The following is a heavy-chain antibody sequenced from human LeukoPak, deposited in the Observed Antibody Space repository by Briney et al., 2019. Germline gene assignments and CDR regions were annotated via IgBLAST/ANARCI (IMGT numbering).Heavy chain of an antibody. CDR1: GFRDSTNY. CDR3: VRYRVTWYHFDY. Sequence: GGSLRLSCAASGFRDSTNYMSWVRQAPGKGLEWVSFIYSDGTTYYADSVKGRFTISRDNSKNTLSLEMHSLRAEDTAVYYCVRYRVTWYHFDYWGQGTLVTVSS. V-gene: IGHV3-53*01. D-gene: IGHD6-13*01. CDR2: IYSDGTT. J-gene: IGHJ4*02.